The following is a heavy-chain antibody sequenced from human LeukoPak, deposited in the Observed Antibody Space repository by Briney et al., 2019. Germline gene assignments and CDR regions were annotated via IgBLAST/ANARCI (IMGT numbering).Heavy chain of an antibody. CDR3: ASPEPRYYYDSSGYPYNI. D-gene: IGHD3-22*01. V-gene: IGHV3-23*01. CDR2: ISGSGGST. Sequence: PGGSLRLSCAVSGFTFSSYAMNWVRQAPGKGLEWVSAISGSGGSTYYADSVKGRFTISRDNSKNTLYLQMNSLRAEDTAVYYCASPEPRYYYDSSGYPYNIWGQGTMVTVSS. CDR1: GFTFSSYA. J-gene: IGHJ3*02.